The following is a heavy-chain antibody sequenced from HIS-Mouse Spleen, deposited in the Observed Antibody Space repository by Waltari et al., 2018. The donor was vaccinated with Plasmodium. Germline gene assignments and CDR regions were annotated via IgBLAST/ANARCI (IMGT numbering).Heavy chain of an antibody. Sequence: QVQLVESGGGLVQPGRSLRLSCAASGFPCSSYGMHWVRQAPGKGLEWVAVISYDGSNKYYADSVKGRFTISRDNSKNTLYLQMNSLRAEDTAVYYCAKAQGVINFDYWGQGTLVTVSS. V-gene: IGHV3-30*18. J-gene: IGHJ4*02. D-gene: IGHD3-16*01. CDR3: AKAQGVINFDY. CDR2: ISYDGSNK. CDR1: GFPCSSYG.